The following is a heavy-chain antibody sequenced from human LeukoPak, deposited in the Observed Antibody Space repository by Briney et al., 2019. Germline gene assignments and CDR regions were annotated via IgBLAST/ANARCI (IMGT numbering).Heavy chain of an antibody. V-gene: IGHV4-4*09. J-gene: IGHJ4*02. Sequence: SETLSLTCTASGGSISSYYWSWIRQPPGKGLEWIGYIYTSGSTNYNPSLKSRVTISVDTSKNQFSLKLSSVTAADTAVYYCARAYQDYGDYYFDYWGQGTLVTVSS. CDR2: IYTSGST. D-gene: IGHD4-17*01. CDR3: ARAYQDYGDYYFDY. CDR1: GGSISSYY.